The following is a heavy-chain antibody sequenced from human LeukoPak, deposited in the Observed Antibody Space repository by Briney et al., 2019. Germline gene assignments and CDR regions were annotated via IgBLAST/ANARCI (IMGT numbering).Heavy chain of an antibody. CDR2: IRSKAYGGTT. D-gene: IGHD3-10*01. CDR1: GFTFGDYA. V-gene: IGHV3-49*04. J-gene: IGHJ6*04. CDR3: TSGWDYYGMDV. Sequence: GGSLGLSCTASGFTFGDYAMSWVRQAPGEGLEWVGFIRSKAYGGTTEYAASVKGRFTISRDDSKSIAYLQMNSLKTEDTAVYYCTSGWDYYGMDVWGKGTTVTVSS.